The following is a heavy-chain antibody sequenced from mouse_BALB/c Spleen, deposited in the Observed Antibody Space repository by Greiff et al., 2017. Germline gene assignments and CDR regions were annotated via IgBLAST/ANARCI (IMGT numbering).Heavy chain of an antibody. D-gene: IGHD2-10*02. Sequence: ESGPGLVKPSQSLSLTCTVTGYSITSDYAWHWIRQFPGNQLEWLGYISYSGSTSYNPSLKSRISSTRDTSKNQFFLQLNSVTTEDTATYYCARKYGNYYAMDYWGQGTSVTVSS. CDR2: ISYSGST. CDR1: GYSITSDYA. J-gene: IGHJ4*01. V-gene: IGHV3-2*02. CDR3: ARKYGNYYAMDY.